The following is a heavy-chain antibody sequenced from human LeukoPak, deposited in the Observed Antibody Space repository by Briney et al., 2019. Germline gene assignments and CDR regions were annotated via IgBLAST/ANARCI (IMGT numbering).Heavy chain of an antibody. CDR2: INAGNGNT. J-gene: IGHJ4*02. CDR1: GHTFTSYA. CDR3: ARGYDFWSGKMFDY. D-gene: IGHD3-3*01. V-gene: IGHV1-3*01. Sequence: GASVKVSCKASGHTFTSYAIHWVRQAPGQRLEWMGWINAGNGNTKYSQKFQGRVTIIRDTSSSTAYMELSSLRSEDTAVYYCARGYDFWSGKMFDYWGQGTLVTVSS.